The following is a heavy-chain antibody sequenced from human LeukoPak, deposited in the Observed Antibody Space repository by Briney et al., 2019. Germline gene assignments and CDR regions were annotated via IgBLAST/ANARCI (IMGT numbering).Heavy chain of an antibody. CDR3: AGRFWSGYYTDFDY. CDR2: IYYGGST. D-gene: IGHD3-3*01. V-gene: IGHV4-59*12. Sequence: PSETLSLTCTVSGGSLSTYYWSWIRQPPGKGLEWIGYIYYGGSTNYNPSLKSRVTISVDTSKNQFSLKLSSVTAADTAVYYCAGRFWSGYYTDFDYWGQGTLVTVSS. CDR1: GGSLSTYY. J-gene: IGHJ4*02.